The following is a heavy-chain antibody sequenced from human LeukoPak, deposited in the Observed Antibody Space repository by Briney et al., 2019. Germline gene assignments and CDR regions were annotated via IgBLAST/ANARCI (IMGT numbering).Heavy chain of an antibody. J-gene: IGHJ4*02. V-gene: IGHV3-23*01. CDR2: ISGSGGST. CDR1: GFTFSSYA. Sequence: PGGSLRLSCAASGFTFSSYAMSWVRRAAGKGLEWVSAISGSGGSTYYADSVKGRFTISRDNSKNTLYLQMNSLRAEDTAVYYCAKEPAVDPGHFDYWGQGTLVTVSS. D-gene: IGHD6-19*01. CDR3: AKEPAVDPGHFDY.